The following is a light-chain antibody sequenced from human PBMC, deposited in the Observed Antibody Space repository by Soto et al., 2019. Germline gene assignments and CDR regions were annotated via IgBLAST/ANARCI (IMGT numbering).Light chain of an antibody. CDR2: GAS. Sequence: EIVLAQSPGTLSMSPAERATLSCRASQSVSSSYLAWYQQKPGQAPRLLIYGASSRATGIPDRFSGSGSGTDFTLTISRLEPEDFAVYYCQQYGSSLYTFGQGTK. J-gene: IGKJ2*01. V-gene: IGKV3-20*01. CDR3: QQYGSSLYT. CDR1: QSVSSSY.